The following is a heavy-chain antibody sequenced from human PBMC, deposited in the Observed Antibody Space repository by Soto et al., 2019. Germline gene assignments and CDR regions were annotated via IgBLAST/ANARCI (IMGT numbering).Heavy chain of an antibody. CDR3: ARARDYYGSGSYYIEYDFDY. CDR1: GYTFTSYY. V-gene: IGHV1-46*01. Sequence: QVQLVQSGAEVKKPGASVKVSCKASGYTFTSYYMHWVRQAPGQGLEWMGIINPSGGSTSYAQKFQGRVSMGRNTCTSAVYMELSSLRFEDTAVYYWARARDYYGSGSYYIEYDFDYWGQGTLVIVCS. J-gene: IGHJ4*02. CDR2: INPSGGST. D-gene: IGHD3-10*01.